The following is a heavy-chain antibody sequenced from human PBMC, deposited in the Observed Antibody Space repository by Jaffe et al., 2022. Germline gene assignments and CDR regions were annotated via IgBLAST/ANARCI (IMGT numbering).Heavy chain of an antibody. CDR3: TRDSSKGEVETAMVDV. J-gene: IGHJ6*04. CDR1: GFTFGDYA. V-gene: IGHV3-49*04. D-gene: IGHD5-18*01. Sequence: EVQLVESGGDLVQPGRSLRLSCTASGFTFGDYAMSWVRQAPGKGLEWVGFIRSKAYGATTEYAASVKGRFTISRDDSKSIAYLQMNSLKTEDTAVYYCTRDSSKGEVETAMVDVWGKGTTVTVSS. CDR2: IRSKAYGATT.